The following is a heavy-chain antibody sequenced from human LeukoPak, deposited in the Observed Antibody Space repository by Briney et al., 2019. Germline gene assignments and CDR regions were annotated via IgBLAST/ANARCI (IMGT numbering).Heavy chain of an antibody. J-gene: IGHJ4*02. D-gene: IGHD3-22*01. CDR3: AIDSSGYYVYDY. CDR2: INWNGGST. CDR1: GFTFDDYG. V-gene: IGHV3-20*04. Sequence: PGGSLRLSCAASGFTFDDYGMSWVRQAPGKGLEWVSGINWNGGSTGYADSVKGRFTISRDNAKNSLYLQMNSLRAEDTAVYYCAIDSSGYYVYDYWGQGTLVTVSS.